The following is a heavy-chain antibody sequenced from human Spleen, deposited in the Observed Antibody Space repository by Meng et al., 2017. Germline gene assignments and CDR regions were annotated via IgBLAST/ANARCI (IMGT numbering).Heavy chain of an antibody. V-gene: IGHV1-18*01. Sequence: QVQLVQSGAEVKKPGASVKVSCKASGYTFTSHGISWVRQAPGQGLEWMGWISVYNGNTIYAQKLQGRVTVTTDTSTSTAYMELRSLRSDDTAVYYCARDVYDSSGYRKNRFDPWGQGTLVTVSS. D-gene: IGHD3-22*01. CDR3: ARDVYDSSGYRKNRFDP. CDR2: ISVYNGNT. CDR1: GYTFTSHG. J-gene: IGHJ5*02.